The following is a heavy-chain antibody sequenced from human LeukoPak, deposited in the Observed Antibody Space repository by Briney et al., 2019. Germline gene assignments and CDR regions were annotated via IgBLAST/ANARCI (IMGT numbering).Heavy chain of an antibody. CDR2: IGTAGDT. J-gene: IGHJ4*02. V-gene: IGHV3-13*01. Sequence: GGSLRLSCAASGFTFSSYDMHWVRQATGKGLEGVSAIGTAGDTYYPGSVKGRFTISRENAKNSLYLQMNSLRAGDTAVYYCARAKVYYDSSGYYLFDYWGQGTLVTVSS. CDR3: ARAKVYYDSSGYYLFDY. D-gene: IGHD3-22*01. CDR1: GFTFSSYD.